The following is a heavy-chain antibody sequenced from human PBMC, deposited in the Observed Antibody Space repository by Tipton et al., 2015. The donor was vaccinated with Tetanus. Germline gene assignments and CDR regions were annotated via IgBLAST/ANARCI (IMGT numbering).Heavy chain of an antibody. CDR1: GDSMTRYY. Sequence: LRLSCTVSGDSMTRYYWSWIRQPPGKGLEWLAYVSNSGRTNSNYDLKDRITISQDTSKTRFSLKLTSVTAADTAVYYCARANYDSAKKGPFDSWARESWSSSPQ. J-gene: IGHJ4*02. CDR2: VSNSGRT. D-gene: IGHD3-3*01. V-gene: IGHV4-59*01. CDR3: ARANYDSAKKGPFDS.